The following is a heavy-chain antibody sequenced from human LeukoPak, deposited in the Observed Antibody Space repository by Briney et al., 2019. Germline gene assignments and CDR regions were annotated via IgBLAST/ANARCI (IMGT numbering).Heavy chain of an antibody. CDR2: INQGGSDK. D-gene: IGHD2-21*01. J-gene: IGHJ4*02. CDR3: ANLNLIPGEDYFDY. V-gene: IGHV3-7*01. Sequence: ETLSLTCTVSGGSISSSSYYWGWIRQAPGKGLEWVANINQGGSDKSYVDSVKGRFTVSRDNAKKSLYLQMNSLRAEDTAVYYCANLNLIPGEDYFDYWGQGTLVSVSS. CDR1: GGSISSSSYY.